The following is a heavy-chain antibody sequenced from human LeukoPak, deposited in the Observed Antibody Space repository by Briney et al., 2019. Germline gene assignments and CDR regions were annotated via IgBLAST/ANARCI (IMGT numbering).Heavy chain of an antibody. D-gene: IGHD1-26*01. J-gene: IGHJ4*02. Sequence: SETLSLTCTVSGGSISSYYWSWIRQPPGKGLEWIGYIYYSGSTNYNPSLKSRVTISVDTSKNQFSLKLSSVTAADTAVYYCARAHSKWELPFLDYWGQGTLVTVSS. CDR3: ARAHSKWELPFLDY. CDR1: GGSISSYY. CDR2: IYYSGST. V-gene: IGHV4-59*01.